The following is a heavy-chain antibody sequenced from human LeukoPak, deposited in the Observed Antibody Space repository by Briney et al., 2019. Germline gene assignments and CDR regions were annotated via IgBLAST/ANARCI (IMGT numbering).Heavy chain of an antibody. Sequence: SETLSLTCTVSGGSISSYYWSWIRRPPGKGLEWIGYIYYSGSTNYNPSLKSRVTISVDTSKNQFSLKLSSVTAADTAVYYCARSVPIQQREAFDIWGQGTMVTVSS. CDR3: ARSVPIQQREAFDI. CDR1: GGSISSYY. CDR2: IYYSGST. D-gene: IGHD6-25*01. J-gene: IGHJ3*02. V-gene: IGHV4-59*01.